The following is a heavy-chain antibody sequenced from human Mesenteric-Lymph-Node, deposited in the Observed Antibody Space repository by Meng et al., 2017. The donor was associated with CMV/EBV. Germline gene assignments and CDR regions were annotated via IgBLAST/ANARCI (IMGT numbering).Heavy chain of an antibody. Sequence: GESLKISCAASGFTFSSYWMSWVRQAPGKGLEWVANIKEDGSEKFFVDSVKGRFTISRDNAKDSLYLQMNSLRAEDTAVYYCARGAYGDLYYYYHAMDVWGQGTTVTVSS. J-gene: IGHJ6*02. CDR3: ARGAYGDLYYYYHAMDV. CDR2: IKEDGSEK. V-gene: IGHV3-7*01. D-gene: IGHD4-17*01. CDR1: GFTFSSYW.